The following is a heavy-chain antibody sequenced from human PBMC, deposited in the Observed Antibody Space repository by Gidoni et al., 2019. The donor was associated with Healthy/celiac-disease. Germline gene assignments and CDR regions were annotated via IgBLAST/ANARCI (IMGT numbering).Heavy chain of an antibody. D-gene: IGHD6-6*01. CDR2: IIPILGIA. V-gene: IGHV1-69*04. Sequence: QVQLVQSGAAVKKPGSSVKVSCKASGGTFSSYAISWVRQAPGQGLEWMGRIIPILGIANYAQKFQGRVTITADKSTSTAYMELSSLRSEDTAVYYCARDLAARPRYYYYYMDVWGKGTTVTVSS. CDR1: GGTFSSYA. CDR3: ARDLAARPRYYYYYMDV. J-gene: IGHJ6*03.